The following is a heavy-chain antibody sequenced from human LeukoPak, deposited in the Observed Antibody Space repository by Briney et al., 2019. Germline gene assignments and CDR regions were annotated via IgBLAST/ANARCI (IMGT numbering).Heavy chain of an antibody. D-gene: IGHD2-8*01. V-gene: IGHV3-30*04. CDR2: ISYDGSNK. Sequence: GGSLRLSCAASGFTFSSYAMHWVRQAPGKGLEWVALISYDGSNKYYADSVKGRFTISRDNSKNTLYLQMNSLRTEDTAVYYCARESVVLMVYTLKSDAFDIWGQGTMVTVSS. J-gene: IGHJ3*02. CDR3: ARESVVLMVYTLKSDAFDI. CDR1: GFTFSSYA.